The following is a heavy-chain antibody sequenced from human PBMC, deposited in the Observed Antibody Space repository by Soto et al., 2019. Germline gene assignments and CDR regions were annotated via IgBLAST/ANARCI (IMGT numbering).Heavy chain of an antibody. Sequence: SVKVSCKASGGTFSSYAISWVRQAPGQGLEWMGGIIPIFGTANYAQKFQGRVTITADESTSTAYMELNSLRAEDTAVYYCAKDQGGQWLVRDYYYYGMDVWGQGTTVTVSS. D-gene: IGHD6-19*01. CDR1: GGTFSSYA. V-gene: IGHV1-69*13. CDR3: AKDQGGQWLVRDYYYYGMDV. J-gene: IGHJ6*02. CDR2: IIPIFGTA.